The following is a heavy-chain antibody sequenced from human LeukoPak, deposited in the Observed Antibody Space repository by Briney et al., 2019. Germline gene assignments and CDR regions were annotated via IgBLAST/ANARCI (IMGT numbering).Heavy chain of an antibody. V-gene: IGHV1-69*04. CDR3: AREGFAGNYFDY. J-gene: IGHJ4*02. CDR1: GYTFTCYY. Sequence: SVKVSCKASGYTFTCYYMHWVRQAPGQGLEWMGRIIPIPGVANYAQKFQGRVTITADKSTSTAYMELSSLRSEDTAVYYCAREGFAGNYFDYWGQGTLVTVSS. D-gene: IGHD1-26*01. CDR2: IIPIPGVA.